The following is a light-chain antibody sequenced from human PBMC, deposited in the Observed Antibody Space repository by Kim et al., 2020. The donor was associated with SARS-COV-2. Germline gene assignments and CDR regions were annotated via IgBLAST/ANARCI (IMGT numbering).Light chain of an antibody. J-gene: IGLJ3*02. V-gene: IGLV2-14*01. CDR2: DVT. CDR3: SSYTTRSTWV. Sequence: QSALTQSASVSGSPGQSITFSCTGTSSDVSGYNFVSWYQQYPGKAPKLIIYDVTKRPSGVSNRFSGAKSGNTASLTISGLQADDEADYYCSSYTTRSTWVFGGGTQLTVL. CDR1: SSDVSGYNF.